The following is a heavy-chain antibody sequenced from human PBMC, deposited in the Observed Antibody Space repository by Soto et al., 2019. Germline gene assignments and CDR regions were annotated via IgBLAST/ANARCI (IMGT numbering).Heavy chain of an antibody. CDR1: GFTVSSNY. J-gene: IGHJ4*02. V-gene: IGHV3-66*01. D-gene: IGHD5-18*01. CDR2: IYSGGST. CDR3: VKTLQYSYGLPH. Sequence: GGSLRLSCAASGFTVSSNYMSWVRQAPGKGLEWVSVIYSGGSTYYADSVKGRFTISRDNSKNTLYLQMSSLRAEDTAVYYCVKTLQYSYGLPHWGQGTLVTVSS.